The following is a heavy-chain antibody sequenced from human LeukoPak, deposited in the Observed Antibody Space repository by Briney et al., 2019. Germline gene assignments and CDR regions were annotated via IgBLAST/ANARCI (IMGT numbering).Heavy chain of an antibody. CDR1: GFTFSSYA. CDR3: AKDPGGEGGSGFPGY. CDR2: ISGSSSDT. D-gene: IGHD3-10*01. J-gene: IGHJ4*02. V-gene: IGHV3-23*01. Sequence: PGGCLRLSCAASGFTFSSYAMSWVRQVPEKGLEWVSAISGSSSDTYYADSVKGRFTISRDNSKSTLYLQMNSLRAEDTAVYNCAKDPGGEGGSGFPGYWGQGTLVTVSS.